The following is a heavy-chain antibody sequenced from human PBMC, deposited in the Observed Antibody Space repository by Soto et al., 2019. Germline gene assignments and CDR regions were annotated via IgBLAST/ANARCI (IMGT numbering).Heavy chain of an antibody. V-gene: IGHV4-39*01. CDR2: VYYGGAIFYSGNI. CDR3: VRYDRINMKPYSPEGFHI. D-gene: IGHD3-3*02. CDR1: GDSISSSNSH. J-gene: IGHJ3*02. Sequence: SETLSLTCTVSGDSISSSNSHWGWTRQPPGKGLEYIGSVYYGGAIFYSGNIYYNPSLKSRVTISVDTSKNQFSLRLSSVTAEDTGVYYCVRYDRINMKPYSPEGFHIWGQGTMVTVSS.